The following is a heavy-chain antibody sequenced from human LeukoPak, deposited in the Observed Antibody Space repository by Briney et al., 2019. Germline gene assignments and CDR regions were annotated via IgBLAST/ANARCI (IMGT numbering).Heavy chain of an antibody. D-gene: IGHD4-17*01. CDR3: ARSYGDLEY. CDR2: INPYSDNT. J-gene: IGHJ4*02. CDR1: GYSFTNYG. V-gene: IGHV1-18*01. Sequence: ASVKVSCKASGYSFTNYGLTWVRQAPGRGLEWMGWINPYSDNTNYAQKLQGRVTMTTDTSTSTAYMELRSLRSDDTAVYYCARSYGDLEYWGQGTLVTVSS.